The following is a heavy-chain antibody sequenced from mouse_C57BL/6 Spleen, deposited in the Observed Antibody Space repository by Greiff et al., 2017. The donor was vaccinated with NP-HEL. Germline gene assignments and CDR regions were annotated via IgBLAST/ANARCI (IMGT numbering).Heavy chain of an antibody. D-gene: IGHD1-1*01. CDR3: ARSSSYFDY. Sequence: EVQLQQSVAELVRPGASVKLSCTASGFSIKNTYMHWVKQRPEQGLEWIGRIDPANGNTKYAPKFQGKATITADTSSNTAYLQLSSLTSEDTAIYYCARSSSYFDYWGQGTTLTVSS. V-gene: IGHV14-3*01. CDR1: GFSIKNTY. CDR2: IDPANGNT. J-gene: IGHJ2*01.